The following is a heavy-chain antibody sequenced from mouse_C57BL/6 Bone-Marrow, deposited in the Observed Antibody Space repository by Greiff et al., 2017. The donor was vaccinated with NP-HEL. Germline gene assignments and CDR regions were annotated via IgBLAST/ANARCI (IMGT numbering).Heavy chain of an antibody. CDR2: INPNNGGT. J-gene: IGHJ3*01. Sequence: EVQLQQSGPELVKPGASVKISCKASGYTFTDYYMNWVKQSHGKSLEWIGDINPNNGGTSYNQKFKGKATLTVDKSSSTAYMELRSLTSEDSAVYYCARRRPYPFAYWGQGTLVTVSA. CDR3: ARRRPYPFAY. CDR1: GYTFTDYY. V-gene: IGHV1-26*01.